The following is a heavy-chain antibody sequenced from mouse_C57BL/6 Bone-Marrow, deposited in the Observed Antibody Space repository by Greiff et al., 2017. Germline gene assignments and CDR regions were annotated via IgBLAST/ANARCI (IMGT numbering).Heavy chain of an antibody. CDR1: GYTFTRYW. V-gene: IGHV1-64*01. D-gene: IGHD1-1*01. Sequence: VQLQQPGAERLKPGASVKLSCKASGYTFTRYWMHWVKQRPGQGLEWIGMIHPNSGSTNYNEKFKSKATLTVDKSSSTAYMQLSSLTSEDSAVYYCALDYYGSRFAYWGQGTLVTVSA. J-gene: IGHJ3*01. CDR3: ALDYYGSRFAY. CDR2: IHPNSGST.